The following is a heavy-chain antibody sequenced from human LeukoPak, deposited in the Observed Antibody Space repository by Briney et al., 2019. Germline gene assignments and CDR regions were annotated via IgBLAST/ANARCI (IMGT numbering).Heavy chain of an antibody. Sequence: PGGSLRLSCAASEFTFSSYWMSWVRQAPGKGLEWVANIKQDGSEIYYVDSVKGRFTISRDNAKNSLYLQMNSLRAEDTAVYYCARDKIVGATHFDYWGQGTLVTVSS. CDR1: EFTFSSYW. CDR2: IKQDGSEI. D-gene: IGHD1-26*01. CDR3: ARDKIVGATHFDY. V-gene: IGHV3-7*01. J-gene: IGHJ4*02.